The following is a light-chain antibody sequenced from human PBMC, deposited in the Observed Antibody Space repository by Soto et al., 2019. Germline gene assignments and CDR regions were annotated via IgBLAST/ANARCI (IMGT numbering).Light chain of an antibody. V-gene: IGLV2-14*01. CDR2: EVS. J-gene: IGLJ2*01. CDR1: SSDVGGYNY. Sequence: QSVLTQPASVSGSPGPSITIACTGTSSDVGGYNYVSWYQQHPGKAPKVMIYEVSNRPSGVSNRFSGSKSGNTASLTIAGLQAEDEGDYYCSSSTNTNTLVFGGGTKLTVL. CDR3: SSSTNTNTLV.